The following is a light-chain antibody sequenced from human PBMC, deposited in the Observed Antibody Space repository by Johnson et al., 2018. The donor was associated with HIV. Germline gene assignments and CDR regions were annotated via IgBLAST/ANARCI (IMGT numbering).Light chain of an antibody. Sequence: QSVLTQPPSVSAAPGQKVTISCSGSSSNIGNNYVSWYQQLPGTAPKLLIYDNNKRPSGIPDRFSGSKSGTSATLGITGLQTGDEADYYCGTWDSSLSAPHEVIGTGTKGTAL. CDR1: SSNIGNNY. CDR3: GTWDSSLSAPHEV. V-gene: IGLV1-51*01. CDR2: DNN. J-gene: IGLJ1*01.